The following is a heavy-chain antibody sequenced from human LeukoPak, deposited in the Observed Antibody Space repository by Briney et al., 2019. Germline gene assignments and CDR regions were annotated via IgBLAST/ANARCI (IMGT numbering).Heavy chain of an antibody. J-gene: IGHJ5*02. CDR3: ARDHGYDFWSRSPGWFDP. V-gene: IGHV4-59*01. CDR2: IYYSGSS. D-gene: IGHD3-3*01. CDR1: GGSMSHYY. Sequence: NSSEPLSLTCTVSGGSMSHYYWSWIRQPPGKGLEWIGYIYYSGSSTYSPSLKSRVTISVDTSKNQFSLKLSSVTAADTAVYYCARDHGYDFWSRSPGWFDPWGQGTLVTVSS.